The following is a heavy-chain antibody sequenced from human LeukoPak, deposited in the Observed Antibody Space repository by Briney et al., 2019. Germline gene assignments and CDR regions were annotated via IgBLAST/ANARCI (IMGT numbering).Heavy chain of an antibody. Sequence: PSETLSLTCTVSGGSISSYYWSWIRQPPGKGLEWIGYIYYSGSTNYNPSLKSRVTISVDTSKNQFSLKLSSVTAADTAVYYCARRASSGWYFDYWSQGTLVTVSS. J-gene: IGHJ4*02. CDR2: IYYSGST. CDR1: GGSISSYY. CDR3: ARRASSGWYFDY. V-gene: IGHV4-59*08. D-gene: IGHD6-19*01.